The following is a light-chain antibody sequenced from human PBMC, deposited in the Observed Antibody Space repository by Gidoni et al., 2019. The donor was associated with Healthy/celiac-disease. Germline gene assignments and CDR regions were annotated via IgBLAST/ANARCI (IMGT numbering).Light chain of an antibody. J-gene: IGKJ4*01. Sequence: GSLGERATINCKSSQSVLYSSNNKNYLAWYQQKPGQPPKLLIYWASTRESGVPDRFSGSGSGTDFTLTISSLQAEDVAVYYCQQYYSTQLTFGGRTKVEIK. CDR2: WAS. CDR3: QQYYSTQLT. CDR1: QSVLYSSNNKNY. V-gene: IGKV4-1*01.